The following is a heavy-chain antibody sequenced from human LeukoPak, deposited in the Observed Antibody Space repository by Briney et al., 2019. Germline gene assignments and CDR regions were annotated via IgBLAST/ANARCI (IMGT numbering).Heavy chain of an antibody. J-gene: IGHJ4*02. Sequence: PSETLSLTCTVSGGSISSGSYYWSWIRQPAGKGLEWIGRIYTSGSTNYNPSLKSRVTISVDTSKNQFSLKLNSVTAADTAVYYCARDRTHYGGIDYWGQGTLVTVSS. V-gene: IGHV4-61*02. D-gene: IGHD4-17*01. CDR2: IYTSGST. CDR3: ARDRTHYGGIDY. CDR1: GGSISSGSYY.